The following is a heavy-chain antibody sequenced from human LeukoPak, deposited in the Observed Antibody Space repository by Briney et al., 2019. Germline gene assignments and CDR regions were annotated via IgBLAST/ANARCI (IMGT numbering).Heavy chain of an antibody. J-gene: IGHJ4*02. CDR3: ARPWDSGGYFGSRLDY. CDR2: IIPILGIA. D-gene: IGHD3-22*01. Sequence: SVKVSCKASGGTFSSYAINWVRQAPGQGLEWMGGIIPILGIANYAQKFQGRVTITADESTTTAYMELSSLRSEDTAVYYCARPWDSGGYFGSRLDYWGQGTLVTVSS. CDR1: GGTFSSYA. V-gene: IGHV1-69*10.